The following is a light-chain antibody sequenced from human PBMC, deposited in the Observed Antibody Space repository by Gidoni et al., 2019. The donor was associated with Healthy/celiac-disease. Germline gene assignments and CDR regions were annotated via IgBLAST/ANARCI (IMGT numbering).Light chain of an antibody. J-gene: IGLJ2*01. V-gene: IGLV3-1*01. CDR1: KLGDKY. CDR2: QDS. CDR3: QAWDSSTVV. Sequence: SYELTQPPSGSVSPGQTASITCSGDKLGDKYVCWYQQRPGQSPVLVIYQDSKRPSGIPERFSGSNSGNTATLTISGTQAMDEADYYCQAWDSSTVVFGGGTKLTVL.